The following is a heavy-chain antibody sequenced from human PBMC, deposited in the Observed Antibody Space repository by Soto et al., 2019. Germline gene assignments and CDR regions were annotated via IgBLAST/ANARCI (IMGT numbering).Heavy chain of an antibody. CDR1: GGTFSSYA. V-gene: IGHV1-69*12. J-gene: IGHJ4*02. CDR3: ARGGFSSGWYGYY. D-gene: IGHD6-19*01. Sequence: QVQLVQSGAEVKKPGSSVKVSCKASGGTFSSYAISWVRQAPGQGLEWMGGIIPIFGTANYAQNFQGRVTITAAESNSTGYMWLSSRRAEDTAVYYFARGGFSSGWYGYYWGQGTLVTVSS. CDR2: IIPIFGTA.